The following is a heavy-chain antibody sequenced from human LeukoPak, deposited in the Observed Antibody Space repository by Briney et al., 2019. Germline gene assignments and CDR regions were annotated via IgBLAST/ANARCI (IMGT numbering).Heavy chain of an antibody. J-gene: IGHJ6*02. V-gene: IGHV4-34*01. Sequence: SETLSLTCAVYGGSFRGYYWSWIRQPPGKGLEWIGEINHSGSTNYNPSLKSRVTISVDTSKNQFSLKLSSVTAADTAVYYCAGEYSSSWYGMDVWGQGTTVTVSS. CDR1: GGSFRGYY. D-gene: IGHD6-13*01. CDR3: AGEYSSSWYGMDV. CDR2: INHSGST.